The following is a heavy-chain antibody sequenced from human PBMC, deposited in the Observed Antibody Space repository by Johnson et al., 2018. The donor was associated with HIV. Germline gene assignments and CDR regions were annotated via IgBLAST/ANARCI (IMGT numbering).Heavy chain of an antibody. Sequence: VQLVESGGGLIQPGGSLRLSCAASGFTVSSNYMSWVRQAPGKGLEWVSVIYSGGSPYYADSVKGRFTISRDNSKNTLDLQMNSLRAEDTAVYYCVSSAQWSGWPPGAFDIWDQGTMVTVSS. CDR2: IYSGGSP. CDR3: VSSAQWSGWPPGAFDI. V-gene: IGHV3-53*01. CDR1: GFTVSSNY. D-gene: IGHD6-19*01. J-gene: IGHJ3*02.